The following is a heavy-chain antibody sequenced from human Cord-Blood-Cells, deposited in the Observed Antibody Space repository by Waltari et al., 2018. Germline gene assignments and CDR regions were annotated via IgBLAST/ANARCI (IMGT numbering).Heavy chain of an antibody. Sequence: QVQLVQSGAEVKKPGSSVKVSCKASGGTFSSYAISWVRQAPGQGLEWMVGIIPIFRTANYAQKFQGRVTITADESTSTAYMELSSLRSEDTAVYYCARVSGPTYYYGSGSPNWFDPWGQETLVTVSS. J-gene: IGHJ5*02. CDR1: GGTFSSYA. CDR2: IIPIFRTA. CDR3: ARVSGPTYYYGSGSPNWFDP. D-gene: IGHD3-10*01. V-gene: IGHV1-69*01.